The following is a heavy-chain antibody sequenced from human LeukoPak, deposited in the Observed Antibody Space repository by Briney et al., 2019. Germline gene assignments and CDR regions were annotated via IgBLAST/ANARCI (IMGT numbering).Heavy chain of an antibody. CDR3: ARDPRGYGVDV. Sequence: PGGSLRLSCAASGFTVSSNYMSWVRQAPGRGLEWVSVIYSGGSTYYADSVKGRFTISRDNSKNTLFLQMNSLRAGDTAVYYCARDPRGYGVDVWGQGTTVTVSS. CDR1: GFTVSSNY. V-gene: IGHV3-66*01. J-gene: IGHJ6*02. CDR2: IYSGGST. D-gene: IGHD3-10*01.